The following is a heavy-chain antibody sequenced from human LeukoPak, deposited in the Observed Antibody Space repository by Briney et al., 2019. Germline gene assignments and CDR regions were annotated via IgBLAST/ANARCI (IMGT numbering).Heavy chain of an antibody. J-gene: IGHJ4*02. Sequence: GGSLRLSCAASGFTFSSYAMHWVRQAPGKRLEWVAVISYDGSNKYYADSVKGRFTISRDNSKNTLYLQMNSLRAEDTAVYYCARDLTSSSFGYWGQGTLVTVSS. CDR1: GFTFSSYA. CDR2: ISYDGSNK. D-gene: IGHD6-6*01. CDR3: ARDLTSSSFGY. V-gene: IGHV3-30-3*01.